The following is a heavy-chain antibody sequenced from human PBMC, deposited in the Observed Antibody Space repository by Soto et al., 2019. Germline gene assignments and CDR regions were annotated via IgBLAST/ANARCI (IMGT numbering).Heavy chain of an antibody. V-gene: IGHV4-39*07. CDR1: DDSITSGAYY. CDR3: ARGGISHWAYFYYMDV. J-gene: IGHJ6*03. Sequence: SETLSLTCTVPDDSITSGAYYLGLIRQPPGMALEWIGEINHLGSINYNPSLKSRVTMSVDTPKNQFSLTLNSVTAADTATYYCARGGISHWAYFYYMDVWDRGTTVTVSS. D-gene: IGHD2-21*01. CDR2: INHLGSI.